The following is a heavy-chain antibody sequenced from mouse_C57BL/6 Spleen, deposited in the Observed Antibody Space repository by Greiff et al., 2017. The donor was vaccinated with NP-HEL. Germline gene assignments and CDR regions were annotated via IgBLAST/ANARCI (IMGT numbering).Heavy chain of an antibody. CDR2: IYPGGGYT. Sequence: QVQLKQSGAELVRPGTSVKMSCKASGYTFTNYWIGWAKQRPGHGLEWIGDIYPGGGYTNYNEKFKGKATLTADKSSSTAYMQFSSLTSEDSAIYYCAREDYYGSSYGWFAYWGQGTLVTVSA. D-gene: IGHD1-1*01. CDR1: GYTFTNYW. J-gene: IGHJ3*01. CDR3: AREDYYGSSYGWFAY. V-gene: IGHV1-63*01.